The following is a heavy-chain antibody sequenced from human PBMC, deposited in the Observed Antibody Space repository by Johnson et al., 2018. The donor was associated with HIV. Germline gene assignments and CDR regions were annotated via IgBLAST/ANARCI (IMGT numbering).Heavy chain of an antibody. V-gene: IGHV3-30*02. CDR1: GFTFSSYG. Sequence: LVESGGGVVQPGGSLRLSCAASGFTFSSYGMYWVRQAPGKGLEWVAFIRYDGSNKYYADSVKGRFTISRDNPKNTLYVQMNSLRAEDTAIYYCARSDSGYDAFDIWGQGTMVTVSS. J-gene: IGHJ3*02. CDR2: IRYDGSNK. CDR3: ARSDSGYDAFDI. D-gene: IGHD5-12*01.